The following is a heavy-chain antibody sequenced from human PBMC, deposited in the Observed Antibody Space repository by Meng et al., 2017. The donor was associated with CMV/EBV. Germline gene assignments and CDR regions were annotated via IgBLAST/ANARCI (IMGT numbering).Heavy chain of an antibody. Sequence: GESLKISCTASGFTFGDYAMSWVRQAPGKGLEWVGFIRSKAYGGTTEYAASVKGRFTISRDDSKSIAYLQMNSLKTEDTAVYYCTTGIAVAGSFYYYGMDVWGQGTTVTVS. CDR1: GFTFGDYA. V-gene: IGHV3-49*04. CDR2: IRSKAYGGTT. D-gene: IGHD6-19*01. J-gene: IGHJ6*02. CDR3: TTGIAVAGSFYYYGMDV.